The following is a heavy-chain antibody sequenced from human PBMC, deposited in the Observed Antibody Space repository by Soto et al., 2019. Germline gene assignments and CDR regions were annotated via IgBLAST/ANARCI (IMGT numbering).Heavy chain of an antibody. V-gene: IGHV4-59*01. J-gene: IGHJ4*02. CDR1: GGSISSYY. CDR2: IYYSGST. Sequence: NPSETLSLTCTVSGGSISSYYWSWIRQPPGKGLEWIGYIYYSGSTNYNPSLKGRVTISVDTSKNQFSLKLSSVTAADTAVYYCARDASGSSAPDYWGQGTLVTVSS. D-gene: IGHD6-6*01. CDR3: ARDASGSSAPDY.